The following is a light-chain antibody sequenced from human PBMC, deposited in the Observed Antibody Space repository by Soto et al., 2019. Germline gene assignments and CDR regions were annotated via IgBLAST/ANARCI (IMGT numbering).Light chain of an antibody. CDR1: SSDVGSYNL. CDR3: CSYAGSSTSL. V-gene: IGLV2-23*02. CDR2: EVS. Sequence: QSVLTQPASVSGSPGQSITISCTGTSSDVGSYNLVSWYQQHPGKAPKLMIYEVSKRPSGVSNRFSGSKSGNTASLTICGLQAEDEADYYCCSYAGSSTSLFGGGTKLTVL. J-gene: IGLJ2*01.